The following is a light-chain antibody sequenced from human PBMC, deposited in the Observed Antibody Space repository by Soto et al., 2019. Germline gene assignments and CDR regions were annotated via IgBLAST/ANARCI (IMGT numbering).Light chain of an antibody. CDR3: QQSYSTPIT. CDR1: QSIDRW. Sequence: DIPMTQSPSTLSASVGDRVTITCRASQSIDRWLAWYQQKPGKAPKVLIWDATTLHRGVPSRFSGSRSGTEFTLTISSLQPDDFATYYCQQSYSTPITFGQGTRLEIK. J-gene: IGKJ5*01. CDR2: DAT. V-gene: IGKV1-5*01.